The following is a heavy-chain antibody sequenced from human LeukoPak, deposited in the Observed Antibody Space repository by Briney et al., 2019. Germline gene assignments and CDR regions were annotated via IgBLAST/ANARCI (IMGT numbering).Heavy chain of an antibody. CDR2: MNPNSGNT. Sequence: ASVKVSCKASGYTFTSYDINWVRQATGQGLEWMGWMNPNSGNTGYAQKFQGRVTMTRNTSISTAYMELSSLRSEDTAVYYCYAGYSSSWYFNYYYGMDVWGQGTTVTVSS. CDR3: YAGYSSSWYFNYYYGMDV. V-gene: IGHV1-8*01. J-gene: IGHJ6*02. CDR1: GYTFTSYD. D-gene: IGHD6-13*01.